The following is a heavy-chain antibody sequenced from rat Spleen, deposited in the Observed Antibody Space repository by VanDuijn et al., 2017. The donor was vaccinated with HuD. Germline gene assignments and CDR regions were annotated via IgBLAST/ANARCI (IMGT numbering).Heavy chain of an antibody. CDR2: ISPSGGST. V-gene: IGHV5-23*01. D-gene: IGHD1-12*03. CDR1: GFTFSNYY. CDR3: ATVPGDYDGYYHVGYYFDY. Sequence: EVQLVESDGGLVQPGRSLKLSCAASGFTFSNYYMAWVCQAPKKGLEWVATISPSGGSTYYRDSVKGRFTISRDNAKSTQYLQMDSLRSEDTATYYCATVPGDYDGYYHVGYYFDYWGQGVMVTVSS. J-gene: IGHJ2*01.